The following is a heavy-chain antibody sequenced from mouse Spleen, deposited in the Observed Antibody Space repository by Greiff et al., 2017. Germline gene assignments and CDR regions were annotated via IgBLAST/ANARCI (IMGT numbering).Heavy chain of an antibody. CDR3: ARDRRGGFAY. J-gene: IGHJ3*01. V-gene: IGHV3-1*01. Sequence: DVQLVESGPGMVKPSQSLSLTCTVTGYSITSGYDWHWIRHFPGNKLEWMGYISYSGSTNYNPSLKSRISITHDTSKNHFFLKLNSVTTEDTATYYCARDRRGGFAYWGQGTLVTVSA. CDR2: ISYSGST. CDR1: GYSITSGYD.